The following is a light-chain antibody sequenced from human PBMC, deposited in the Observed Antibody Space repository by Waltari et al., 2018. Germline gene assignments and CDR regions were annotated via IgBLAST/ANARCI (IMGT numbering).Light chain of an antibody. V-gene: IGKV1-39*01. Sequence: DIQMTQSPSSLSASVGDRVTITCRASQSISSYLNWYQQKPGKAPKLLIYAACSLQSGVPSRFSGSGSGTDFTLTISSLQPEDFATYYCQQSYSTPPAFGGGTKVEIK. CDR2: AAC. CDR1: QSISSY. J-gene: IGKJ4*01. CDR3: QQSYSTPPA.